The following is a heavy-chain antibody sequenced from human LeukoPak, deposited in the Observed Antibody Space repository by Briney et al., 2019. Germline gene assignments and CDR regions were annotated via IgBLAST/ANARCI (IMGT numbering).Heavy chain of an antibody. CDR1: GYTFTDYA. Sequence: ASVKVSCKASGYTFTDYAMNWVRQAPGQGLEWMGWIHPNTGNPTYAQGFTGRFVFSLDTSVGTTYLQISSLKAEDTAVYYCARVYHMGWELLRSGGVGIDYWGQGTLVTVSS. J-gene: IGHJ4*02. CDR2: IHPNTGNP. CDR3: ARVYHMGWELLRSGGVGIDY. V-gene: IGHV7-4-1*02. D-gene: IGHD1-26*01.